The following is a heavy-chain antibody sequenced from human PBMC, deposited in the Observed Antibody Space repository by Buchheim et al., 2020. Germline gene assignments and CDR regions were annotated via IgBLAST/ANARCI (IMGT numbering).Heavy chain of an antibody. D-gene: IGHD4-17*01. Sequence: QVQLVQSGAEVKKPGASVKVSCKASGYTFTSYYMHWVRQAPGQGLEWMGIINPSGGSTSYAQKLQGRVTMTRDTSTSTVYMKLSSLRSEDTAVYYCARLKRATTVTTPYYYGMDVWGQGTT. CDR2: INPSGGST. CDR3: ARLKRATTVTTPYYYGMDV. V-gene: IGHV1-46*01. CDR1: GYTFTSYY. J-gene: IGHJ6*02.